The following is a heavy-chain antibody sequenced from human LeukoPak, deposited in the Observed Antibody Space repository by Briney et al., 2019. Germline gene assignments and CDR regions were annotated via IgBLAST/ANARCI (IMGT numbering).Heavy chain of an antibody. Sequence: PSETLSLTCAVYGGSFSGYCWSWIRQPAGKGLEWIGRIYTSGSTNYNPSLKSRVTISVDTSKNQFSLKLSSVTAADTAVYYCARAPRYGVRGVYFDYWGQGTLVTVSS. CDR1: GGSFSGYC. D-gene: IGHD3-10*01. J-gene: IGHJ4*02. CDR3: ARAPRYGVRGVYFDY. V-gene: IGHV4-59*10. CDR2: IYTSGST.